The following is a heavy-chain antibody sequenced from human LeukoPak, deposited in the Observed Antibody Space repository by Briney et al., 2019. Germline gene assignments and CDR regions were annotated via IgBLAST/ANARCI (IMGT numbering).Heavy chain of an antibody. J-gene: IGHJ4*02. CDR1: GFTFSSYA. Sequence: GGSLRLSRAASGFTFSSYAMHWVRQAPGKGLEWVAVISYDGSNKYYADSVKGRFTISRDNSKNTLYLQMNSLRAEDTAVYYCASEFGTPQKGYWGQGTLVTVSS. V-gene: IGHV3-30*14. CDR3: ASEFGTPQKGY. D-gene: IGHD3-10*01. CDR2: ISYDGSNK.